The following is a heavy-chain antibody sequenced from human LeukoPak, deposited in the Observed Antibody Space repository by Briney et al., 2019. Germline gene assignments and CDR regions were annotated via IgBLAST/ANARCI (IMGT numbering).Heavy chain of an antibody. J-gene: IGHJ4*02. CDR2: IYTAGST. CDR3: ARGDTSGSFSFDH. V-gene: IGHV4-4*07. D-gene: IGHD6-19*01. Sequence: SETLSLTCTVSGGSISSYSWSWIRQPAGKGLEWIGRIYTAGSTNCNPSLKSRVTMSVDTSKNQFSLKLNSVTAADTALYYCARGDTSGSFSFDHWGQGTLVTVSS. CDR1: GGSISSYS.